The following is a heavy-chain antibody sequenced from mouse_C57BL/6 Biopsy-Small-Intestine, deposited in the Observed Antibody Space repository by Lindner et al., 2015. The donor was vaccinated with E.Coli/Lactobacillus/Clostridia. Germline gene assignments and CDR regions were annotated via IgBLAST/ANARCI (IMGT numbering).Heavy chain of an antibody. Sequence: QLQESGGGLVKPGGSLKLSCAASGFTFSSYAMSWVRQTPEKRLEWVATISDGGSYTYYPDNVKGRFTISRDNAKNNLYLQMSHLKSEDTAMYYCARERANWDVVFDYWGQGTTLTVSS. CDR1: GFTFSSYA. CDR3: ARERANWDVVFDY. J-gene: IGHJ2*01. CDR2: ISDGGSYT. D-gene: IGHD4-1*01. V-gene: IGHV5-4*01.